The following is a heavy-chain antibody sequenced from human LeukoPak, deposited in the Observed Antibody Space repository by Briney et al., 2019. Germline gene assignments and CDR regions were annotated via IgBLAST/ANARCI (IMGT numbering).Heavy chain of an antibody. CDR3: ARAEDYYGSGIRFDP. CDR1: GGTFSSYA. CDR2: IIPILGIA. V-gene: IGHV1-69*04. D-gene: IGHD3-10*01. J-gene: IGHJ5*02. Sequence: SVKVSCKASGGTFSSYAISWVRQAPGQGLEWMGRIIPILGIANYAQKFQGRVTITADKSTSTAYMELSRLRSEDTAAYYCARAEDYYGSGIRFDPWGQGPLVTVSS.